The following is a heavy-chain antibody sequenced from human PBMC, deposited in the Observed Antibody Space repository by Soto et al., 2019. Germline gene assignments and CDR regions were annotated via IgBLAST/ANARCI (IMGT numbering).Heavy chain of an antibody. CDR1: GYSFTSYW. CDR2: IDPSDSYT. J-gene: IGHJ6*02. Sequence: XESLTISGKGSGYSFTSYWISLVRQMPGKGLEWMGRIDPSDSYTNYSPSFQGHVTISADKSISTAYLQWSSLKASDTAMYYCARHTSGMDVWGQGTTVTVSS. V-gene: IGHV5-10-1*01. CDR3: ARHTSGMDV.